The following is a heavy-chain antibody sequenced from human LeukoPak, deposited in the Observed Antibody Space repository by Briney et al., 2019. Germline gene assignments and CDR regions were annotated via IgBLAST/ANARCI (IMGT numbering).Heavy chain of an antibody. D-gene: IGHD3-10*01. CDR2: ISGSGGST. J-gene: IGHJ5*02. CDR1: GFTFSGCA. V-gene: IGHV3-23*01. Sequence: PGGSLRLSCAASGFTFSGCAMSWVRQAPGKGLEWVSAISGSGGSTYYADSVKGRFTISRDNSKNTLYLQMNSLRAEDTAVYYCAKVSSNYYGSGSFPRNWFDPWGQGTLVTVSS. CDR3: AKVSSNYYGSGSFPRNWFDP.